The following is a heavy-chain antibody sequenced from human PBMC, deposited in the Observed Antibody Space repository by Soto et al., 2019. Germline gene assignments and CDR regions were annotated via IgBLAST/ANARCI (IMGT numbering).Heavy chain of an antibody. Sequence: QVQLQESGPGLVKPSETLSLTCSVSGGSISTYYCNWIRQPAGKGLEWIGRIDSSGSTNYSPSLKSRATMSVDTSKNQFSLKLTSVTAADTAVYYCARGGHDFWSGPFDYWGQGTLATVSS. V-gene: IGHV4-4*07. D-gene: IGHD3-3*01. CDR3: ARGGHDFWSGPFDY. CDR2: IDSSGST. CDR1: GGSISTYY. J-gene: IGHJ4*02.